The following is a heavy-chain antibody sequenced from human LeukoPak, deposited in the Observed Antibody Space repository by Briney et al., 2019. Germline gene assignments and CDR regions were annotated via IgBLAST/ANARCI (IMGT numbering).Heavy chain of an antibody. CDR3: NTESHH. J-gene: IGHJ5*02. D-gene: IGHD2-2*02. Sequence: GGSLRLSCAASGFNFGTHWMSWVRQAPGKGLERVANINQDGSEKYYVDSVKGRFTISRDNAKNLLYLQMSSLRDEDTAVYYCNTESHHWGQGTLVTVSS. CDR2: INQDGSEK. CDR1: GFNFGTHW. V-gene: IGHV3-7*01.